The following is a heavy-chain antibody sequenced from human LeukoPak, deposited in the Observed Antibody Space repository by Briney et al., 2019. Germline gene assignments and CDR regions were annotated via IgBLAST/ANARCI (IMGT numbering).Heavy chain of an antibody. D-gene: IGHD3-3*01. J-gene: IGHJ4*02. V-gene: IGHV5-51*01. CDR3: ARCGRYYDFWSGYPHFDY. CDR1: GCSFTSYW. CDR2: IYPGDSDT. Sequence: GASLKISCKGSGCSFTSYWIGWVRQMPGKGLEWMGIIYPGDSDTRYSPSFQGQVNISADKSISTAYLQWSSLKAPDTAMYYCARCGRYYDFWSGYPHFDYWGQGTLVTVSS.